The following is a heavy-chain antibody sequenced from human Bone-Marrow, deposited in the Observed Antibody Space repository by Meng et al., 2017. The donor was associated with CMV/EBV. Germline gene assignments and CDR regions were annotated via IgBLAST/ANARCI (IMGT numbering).Heavy chain of an antibody. D-gene: IGHD4-17*01. CDR3: ATASTVTTHPPDYYYYYGMDV. V-gene: IGHV3-15*01. CDR1: GFTFSNAW. J-gene: IGHJ6*02. Sequence: GGSLRLSCAASGFTFSNAWMSWVRQAPGKGLEWVGRIKSKTDGGTTDYAAPVKGRFTISRDDSKNTLYLQMNSLRAEDTAVYYCATASTVTTHPPDYYYYYGMDVWGQGTTVTVSS. CDR2: IKSKTDGGTT.